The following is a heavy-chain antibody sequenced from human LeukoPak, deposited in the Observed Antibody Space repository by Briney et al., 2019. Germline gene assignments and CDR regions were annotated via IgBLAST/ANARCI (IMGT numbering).Heavy chain of an antibody. Sequence: SVKVSCKASGGTFSSYTISWVRQAPGQGLEWMGRIIPILGIANYAEKFQGRVTITADKSTSTAYMELSSLRSEDTAVYYCARVGSRSSGYDYWGQGTLVTVSS. CDR3: ARVGSRSSGYDY. J-gene: IGHJ4*02. V-gene: IGHV1-69*02. CDR1: GGTFSSYT. CDR2: IIPILGIA. D-gene: IGHD5-12*01.